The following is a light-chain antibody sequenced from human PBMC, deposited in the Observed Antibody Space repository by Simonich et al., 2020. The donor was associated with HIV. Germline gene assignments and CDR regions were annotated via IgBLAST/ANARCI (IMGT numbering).Light chain of an antibody. CDR3: QQRSNWLT. V-gene: IGKV3-11*01. Sequence: EIVMTQSPATLSVSPGERATLSCRASQSVTSNLAWYQQKPGQAPRLLIYDASNRATGIPARLSGSGSGTDFTLTISSLEPEDFAVYYCQQRSNWLTFGGGTKVEIK. J-gene: IGKJ4*01. CDR2: DAS. CDR1: QSVTSN.